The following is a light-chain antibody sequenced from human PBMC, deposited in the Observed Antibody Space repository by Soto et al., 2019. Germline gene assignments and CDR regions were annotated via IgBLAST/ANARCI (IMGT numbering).Light chain of an antibody. Sequence: DIQMTQSPSSLSASVGDRVTITCRASQSISSFLNWYQQKPGKAPNLLIYAASSLLSGVPSGFSGSGSGTDFTLTISSLQPEDFATYYCQQSYSTPRTFGQGTKVDIK. CDR1: QSISSF. J-gene: IGKJ1*01. V-gene: IGKV1-39*01. CDR2: AAS. CDR3: QQSYSTPRT.